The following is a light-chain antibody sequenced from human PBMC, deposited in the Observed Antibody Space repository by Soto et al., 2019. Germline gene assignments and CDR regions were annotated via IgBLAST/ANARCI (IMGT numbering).Light chain of an antibody. CDR1: RSDVGRYNY. CDR2: EVT. J-gene: IGLJ1*01. V-gene: IGLV2-8*01. Sequence: QSVLTQPPSASGSPGQSVTISCTGTRSDVGRYNYVSWYPLHPGKVPKLLIYEVTKRPSGIPDRFSGSKSGNTASLTVSGLQAEDEADYYCSSFVGSNIFGFGSGTKVTVL. CDR3: SSFVGSNIFG.